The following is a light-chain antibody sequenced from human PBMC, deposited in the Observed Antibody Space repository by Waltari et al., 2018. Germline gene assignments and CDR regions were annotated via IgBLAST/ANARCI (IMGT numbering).Light chain of an antibody. CDR1: QRVYNF. CDR2: EAS. J-gene: IGKJ4*01. CDR3: QQRANWPPLT. V-gene: IGKV3-11*01. Sequence: EVVFTQSPATLSLSPGERATLSCRASQRVYNFLAWYQQKPGQAPRLLIHEASQRATGIPAMFSGSASATDSTLTISNLEPDAVAVYYCQQRANWPPLTCGGGTKVEIQ.